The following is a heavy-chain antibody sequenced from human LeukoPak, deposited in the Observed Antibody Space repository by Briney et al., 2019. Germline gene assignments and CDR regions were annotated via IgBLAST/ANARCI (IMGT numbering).Heavy chain of an antibody. V-gene: IGHV4-31*03. CDR1: GGSISSGCYY. CDR3: EGESYSDYVVFDL. J-gene: IGHJ5*02. Sequence: SHTLSLTCTVSGGSISSGCYYWSWIRQHPGKGLEWIGYIYYSGCTYYNPSLKSRVTISVDTTNNHFFLKLSSGTAEDTVVYYCEGESYSDYVVFDLWGQGPLVTVS. D-gene: IGHD4-11*01. CDR2: IYYSGCT.